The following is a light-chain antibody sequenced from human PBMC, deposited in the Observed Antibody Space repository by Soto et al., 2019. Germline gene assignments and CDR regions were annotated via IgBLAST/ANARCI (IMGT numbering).Light chain of an antibody. CDR3: HQSQSWPRT. CDR2: YTS. Sequence: EIVLTQSPATLSSSPGXTATLSCRASQYVGTRLAWYQHKPGQAPRLLIYYTSNRATGIPARFSGSGSGTDFTLTVNSLAPEDFALYYCHQSQSWPRTFGQGTKVDIK. CDR1: QYVGTR. J-gene: IGKJ1*01. V-gene: IGKV3-11*01.